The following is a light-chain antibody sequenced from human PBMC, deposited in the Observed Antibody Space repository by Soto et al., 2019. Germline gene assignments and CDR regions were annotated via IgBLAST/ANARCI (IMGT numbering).Light chain of an antibody. V-gene: IGLV2-14*03. J-gene: IGLJ2*01. CDR2: DVS. CDR3: SSYTTGNTTPVV. Sequence: QSALTQPASVSGSPGQSITISCTGTSSDVGGHNSVSWYQQHPGKAPKLMIYDVSSRPSGVSNRFSGSKSGNTASLTISGLQAEDEADYHCSSYTTGNTTPVVFGGGTKLTVL. CDR1: SSDVGGHNS.